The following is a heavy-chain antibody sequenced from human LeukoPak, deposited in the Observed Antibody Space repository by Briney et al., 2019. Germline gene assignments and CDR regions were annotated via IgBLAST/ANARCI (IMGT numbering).Heavy chain of an antibody. D-gene: IGHD2-2*01. CDR3: ARVGQLPTYDAFDI. J-gene: IGHJ3*02. CDR1: GGSISSGSYY. V-gene: IGHV4-61*02. Sequence: SETLSLTCTVSGGSISSGSYYWSWIRQPAGKGLEWIGRIYTSGSTNYNPSLKSRVTISVDTSKNQFSLKLSSVTAADTAVYYCARVGQLPTYDAFDIWGQGTMVTVSS. CDR2: IYTSGST.